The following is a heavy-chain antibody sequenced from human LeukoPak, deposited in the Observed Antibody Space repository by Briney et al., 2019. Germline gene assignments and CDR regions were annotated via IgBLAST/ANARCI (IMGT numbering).Heavy chain of an antibody. D-gene: IGHD5-18*01. Sequence: GGSLRLSCAASGFTFSSHWMSWVRQAPGKGLEWVANIKEDGSEKYYVDSVKGRFTISRDNAKNSLYLQVNSLRAVDTAVYYCARIQQWPLGSFDYWGQGTLVTVSS. J-gene: IGHJ4*02. CDR3: ARIQQWPLGSFDY. CDR1: GFTFSSHW. V-gene: IGHV3-7*05. CDR2: IKEDGSEK.